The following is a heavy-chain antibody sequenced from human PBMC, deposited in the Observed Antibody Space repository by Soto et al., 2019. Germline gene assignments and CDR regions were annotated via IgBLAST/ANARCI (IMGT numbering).Heavy chain of an antibody. J-gene: IGHJ6*02. CDR1: GYTFTSYG. V-gene: IGHV1-18*01. D-gene: IGHD6-13*01. CDR2: ISAYNGNT. Sequence: ASVKVSCKASGYTFTSYGISWVRQAPGQGLEWMGWISAYNGNTNYAQKLQGRVTMTTDTSTSTAYMELRSLRSDDTAVYDCARADGIAAASEDYYYYGMDVWGQGTTVTVSS. CDR3: ARADGIAAASEDYYYYGMDV.